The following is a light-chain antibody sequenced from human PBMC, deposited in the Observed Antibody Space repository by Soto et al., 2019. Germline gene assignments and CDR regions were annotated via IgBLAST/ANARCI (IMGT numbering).Light chain of an antibody. CDR3: QQSYSRVT. Sequence: DIQMPQSPSSLSASVGDTVTITGRASQSISSYLSWYQQKPGKAPKLLIYAASSLQGGVPSRFSGSGSGTDFTLTISSLQPEDFATYYCQQSYSRVTVGQGTKVDIK. CDR2: AAS. V-gene: IGKV1-39*01. J-gene: IGKJ1*01. CDR1: QSISSY.